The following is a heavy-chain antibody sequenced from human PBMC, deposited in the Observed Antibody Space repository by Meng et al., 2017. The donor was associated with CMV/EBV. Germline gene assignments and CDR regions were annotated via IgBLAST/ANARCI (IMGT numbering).Heavy chain of an antibody. CDR2: ISYDGSNK. J-gene: IGHJ4*02. D-gene: IGHD2-15*01. CDR1: GFTFSSYA. CDR3: ARLYCSGGSCWGGLDY. Sequence: GESLKISCAASGFTFSSYAMHWVRQAPGKGLEWVAVISYDGSNKYYADSVKGRFTISRDNSKNTLYLQMNSLRAEDTAVYYCARLYCSGGSCWGGLDYWGQGTLVTVSS. V-gene: IGHV3-30-3*01.